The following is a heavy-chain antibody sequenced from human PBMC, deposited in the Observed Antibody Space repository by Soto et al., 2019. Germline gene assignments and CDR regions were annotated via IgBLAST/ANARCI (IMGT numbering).Heavy chain of an antibody. CDR3: ARDLKSSGWYNWFDP. CDR2: ISYDGSNK. J-gene: IGHJ5*02. Sequence: QPGGSLRLSCAASGFTFSSYAMHWVRQAPGKGLEWVAVISYDGSNKYYADSVKGRFTISRDNSKNTLYLQMNSLRAEDTAVYYCARDLKSSGWYNWFDPWGQGTLVTVSS. V-gene: IGHV3-30-3*01. D-gene: IGHD6-19*01. CDR1: GFTFSSYA.